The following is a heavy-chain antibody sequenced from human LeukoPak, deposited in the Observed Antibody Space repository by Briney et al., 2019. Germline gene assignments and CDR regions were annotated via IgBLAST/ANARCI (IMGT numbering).Heavy chain of an antibody. CDR2: IYYSGST. CDR1: GGSISSGDYY. CDR3: ARGYGGNSGYFDY. Sequence: SQTLSLTCTVSGGSISSGDYYWSWIRQPPGKGLEWIGYIYYSGSTYYNPSLKSRVTISVDTSKNQFSLKLSSVTAADTAVYYCARGYGGNSGYFDYWGQGTLVTVSS. D-gene: IGHD4-23*01. V-gene: IGHV4-30-4*08. J-gene: IGHJ4*02.